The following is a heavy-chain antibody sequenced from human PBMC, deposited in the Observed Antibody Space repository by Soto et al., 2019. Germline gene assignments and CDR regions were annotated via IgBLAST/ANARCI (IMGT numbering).Heavy chain of an antibody. V-gene: IGHV4-34*01. CDR2: INHSGST. CDR1: GGSFSGYY. J-gene: IGHJ6*02. CDR3: AGQPTAGSYYDLGSYYYYYAMDV. D-gene: IGHD3-10*01. Sequence: ASETLSLTCAVYGGSFSGYYWTWIRQPPGTGLEWVGEINHSGSTNYNPSLKSRVTISVDTSKNQFSLKLSSVTAADTAVYYCAGQPTAGSYYDLGSYYYYYAMDVWGQGTTVTVSS.